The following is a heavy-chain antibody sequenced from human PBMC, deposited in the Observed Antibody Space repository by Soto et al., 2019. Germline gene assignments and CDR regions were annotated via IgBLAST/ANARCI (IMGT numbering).Heavy chain of an antibody. D-gene: IGHD5-18*01. J-gene: IGHJ4*02. CDR2: IIPIFGTA. Sequence: GASVKVSCKASGGTFSSYAISWARQAPGQGLEWMGGIIPIFGTANYAQKFQGRVTITADESTSTAYMGLSSLRSEDTAVYYCARGRGQLWAPFDYWGQGTLVTVSS. CDR3: ARGRGQLWAPFDY. V-gene: IGHV1-69*13. CDR1: GGTFSSYA.